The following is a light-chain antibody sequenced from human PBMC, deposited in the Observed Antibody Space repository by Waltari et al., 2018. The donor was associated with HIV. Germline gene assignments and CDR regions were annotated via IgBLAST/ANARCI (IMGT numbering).Light chain of an antibody. V-gene: IGLV3-21*02. CDR2: DDS. J-gene: IGLJ2*01. Sequence: SYVLSEPPTVSVAQGQTARITRGGSRIGSKSGKWYQQKPGQAPVLVVPDDSDRPSRIPGRFSGSNSGDTATLAISKVKAGDEADYYCQVWEITDDHVVFGGGTKLTVL. CDR1: RIGSKS. CDR3: QVWEITDDHVV.